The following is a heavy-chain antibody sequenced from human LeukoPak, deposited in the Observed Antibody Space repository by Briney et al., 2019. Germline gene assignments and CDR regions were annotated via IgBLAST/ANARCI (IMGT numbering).Heavy chain of an antibody. CDR3: ATSIAVAPGHS. D-gene: IGHD6-19*01. J-gene: IGHJ4*02. CDR2: ISWNSGSI. Sequence: GRSLRLSCAASGFTFDDYAMHWVRQAPGKGLEWVSGISWNSGSIGYADSVKGRFTISRDNAKNSLYLQMNSLRAEDTALYYCATSIAVAPGHSWGQGTLVTVSS. CDR1: GFTFDDYA. V-gene: IGHV3-9*01.